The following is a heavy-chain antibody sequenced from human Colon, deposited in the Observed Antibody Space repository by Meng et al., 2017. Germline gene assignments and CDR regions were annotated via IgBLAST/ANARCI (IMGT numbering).Heavy chain of an antibody. Sequence: QLQESGPGLVKPSGTLSLTGAVSSGSISSSNWWSWVRQPPGKGLEWIGEISQSGTTYYNPSLKSRVTITGDWSKNQFSLNLNSVTAADTALYYCVRQGMTSYSWGYWGQGTLVTVSS. V-gene: IGHV4-4*02. CDR3: VRQGMTSYSWGY. J-gene: IGHJ4*02. CDR2: ISQSGTT. CDR1: SGSISSSNW. D-gene: IGHD3-9*01.